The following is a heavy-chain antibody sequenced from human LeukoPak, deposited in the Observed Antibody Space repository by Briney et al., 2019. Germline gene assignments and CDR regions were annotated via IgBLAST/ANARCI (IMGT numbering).Heavy chain of an antibody. CDR1: GYTFTSYA. CDR2: INTNTGNP. Sequence: ASVKVSCKASGYTFTSYAMNWVRQAPGQGLEWMGWINTNTGNPTYAQGFTGRFVFSLDTSVSTAYLQVSSLKAEDTAVYYCVRVFVVVPAATNWFDPWGQGTLVTVSS. CDR3: VRVFVVVPAATNWFDP. J-gene: IGHJ5*02. D-gene: IGHD2-2*01. V-gene: IGHV7-4-1*02.